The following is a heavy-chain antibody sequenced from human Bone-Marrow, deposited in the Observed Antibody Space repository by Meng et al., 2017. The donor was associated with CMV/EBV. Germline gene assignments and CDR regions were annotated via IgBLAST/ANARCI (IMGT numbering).Heavy chain of an antibody. CDR1: GFTFSGST. V-gene: IGHV3-73*01. D-gene: IGHD6-25*01. CDR2: MRNKAASFAT. J-gene: IGHJ4*02. CDR3: TRCVSGAAANFDF. Sequence: GESLKISCAASGFTFSGSTIHWVRQASGKGLEWVGRMRNKAASFATAYSASVKGRFTISRDDSKNTAYLQTNSLKTDDTALYYCTRCVSGAAANFDFWGQGTLVTVSS.